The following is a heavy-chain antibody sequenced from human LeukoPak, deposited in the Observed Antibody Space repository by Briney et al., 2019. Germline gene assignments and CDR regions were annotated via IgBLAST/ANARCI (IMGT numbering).Heavy chain of an antibody. D-gene: IGHD3-10*01. CDR2: ISSSSGTI. CDR3: ARDGRGGGYYIDY. Sequence: PGGSLRLSCAASGFTFSTYDMSWVRQAPGEGLEWVSYISSSSGTIYYADSVKDRFTISRDNAKNSLYLQMNSLRAEDTAVYYCARDGRGGGYYIDYWGQGTLVTVSS. J-gene: IGHJ4*02. CDR1: GFTFSTYD. V-gene: IGHV3-48*04.